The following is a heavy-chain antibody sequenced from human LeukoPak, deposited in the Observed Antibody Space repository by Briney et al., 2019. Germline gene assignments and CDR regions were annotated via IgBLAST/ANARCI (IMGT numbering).Heavy chain of an antibody. CDR1: GGSISSGGYY. V-gene: IGHV4-31*03. CDR2: IYYSGST. J-gene: IGHJ6*02. D-gene: IGHD5-18*01. CDR3: AREGRGYSYGYYYYYGMDV. Sequence: SETLSLTCTVSGGSISSGGYYWSWIRQHPGKGLEWIGYIYYSGSTYHNPSLKSRVTISVDTSKNQFSLKLSSVTAADTAVYYCAREGRGYSYGYYYYYGMDVWGQGTTVTVSS.